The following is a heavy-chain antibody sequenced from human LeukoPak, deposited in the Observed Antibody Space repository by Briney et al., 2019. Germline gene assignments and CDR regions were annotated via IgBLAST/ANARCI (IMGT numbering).Heavy chain of an antibody. CDR1: GYTLTELS. D-gene: IGHD3-16*02. CDR2: FDPEDGET. CDR3: ATDLWRSFGMDV. J-gene: IGHJ6*02. V-gene: IGHV1-24*01. Sequence: ASVKVSCKASGYTLTELSMHWVRQAPGKGLEWRGGFDPEDGETIYAQKFQGRVTMTEDTSTDTAYMELSSLRSEDTAVYYCATDLWRSFGMDVWGQGTTVTVSS.